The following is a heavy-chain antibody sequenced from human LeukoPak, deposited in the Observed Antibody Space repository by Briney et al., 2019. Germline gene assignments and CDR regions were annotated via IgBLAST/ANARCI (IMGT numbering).Heavy chain of an antibody. Sequence: PSETLSLTCAVCGGSFSGYYWSWTRQPPGKGLEWIGEIYHSGSTNYNPSLKSRVTLSVDKSKNQFSLKLSSVTAADTALYYCARDPSGNGGGGEYYFDYWGQGTLVTVSS. V-gene: IGHV4-34*01. CDR1: GGSFSGYY. CDR3: ARDPSGNGGGGEYYFDY. D-gene: IGHD1-26*01. J-gene: IGHJ4*02. CDR2: IYHSGST.